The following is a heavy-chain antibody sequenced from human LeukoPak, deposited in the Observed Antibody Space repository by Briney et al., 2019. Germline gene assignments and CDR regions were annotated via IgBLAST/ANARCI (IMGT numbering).Heavy chain of an antibody. Sequence: SETLSLTCTVSGGSISSYYWSWIRQPPGKGLEWIGYIYYSGSTNYNPSLKSRATISVDTSKNQFSLKLSSVTAADTAVYYCARVAAYRVLDYWGQGTLVTVSS. CDR2: IYYSGST. J-gene: IGHJ4*02. D-gene: IGHD6-13*01. CDR3: ARVAAYRVLDY. CDR1: GGSISSYY. V-gene: IGHV4-59*08.